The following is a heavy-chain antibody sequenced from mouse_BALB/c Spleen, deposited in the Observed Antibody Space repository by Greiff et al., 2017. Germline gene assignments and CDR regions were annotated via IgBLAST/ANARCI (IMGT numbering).Heavy chain of an antibody. D-gene: IGHD2-14*01. CDR1: GYTFTDYN. Sequence: VQLKQSGPELVKPGASVKISCKASGYTFTDYNMHWVKQSHGKSLEWIGYIYPYNGGTGYNQKFKSKATLTADTSSNTAYMQLSSLTSEDSAVYYCAIYYRYSDAMDYWGQGTSVTVSS. CDR3: AIYYRYSDAMDY. V-gene: IGHV1S29*02. J-gene: IGHJ4*01. CDR2: IYPYNGGT.